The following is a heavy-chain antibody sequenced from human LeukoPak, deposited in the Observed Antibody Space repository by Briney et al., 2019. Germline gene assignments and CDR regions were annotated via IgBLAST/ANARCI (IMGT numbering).Heavy chain of an antibody. D-gene: IGHD3-22*01. CDR3: ARGFRGYDSSGYYFGFDY. CDR2: IYYSGST. Sequence: NSSETLSLTCTVSGGSISSYYWSWIRQPPGKGLEWIGYIYYSGSTNYNPSLKSRVTISVDTSKNQFPLKLSSVTAADTAVYYCARGFRGYDSSGYYFGFDYWGQGTLVTVSS. CDR1: GGSISSYY. V-gene: IGHV4-59*01. J-gene: IGHJ4*02.